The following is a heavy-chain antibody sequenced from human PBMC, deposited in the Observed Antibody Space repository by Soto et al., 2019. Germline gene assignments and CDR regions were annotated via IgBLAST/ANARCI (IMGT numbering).Heavy chain of an antibody. CDR3: ATIAAAGAPDY. D-gene: IGHD6-25*01. J-gene: IGHJ4*02. V-gene: IGHV1-3*01. Sequence: ASVKVSCKASGYSFTNYAFHWVRQAPGQGLEWMGWINGGNGNTKYSQNFQDRVTITRDTSASTAYVELSSLRSEDTAVYYCATIAAAGAPDYWGQGTLVTVSS. CDR1: GYSFTNYA. CDR2: INGGNGNT.